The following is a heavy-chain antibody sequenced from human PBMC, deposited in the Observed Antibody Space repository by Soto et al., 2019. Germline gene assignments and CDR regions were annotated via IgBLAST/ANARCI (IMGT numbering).Heavy chain of an antibody. CDR2: TYYRSKWYN. J-gene: IGHJ4*02. CDR1: GDSVSSNGAA. D-gene: IGHD3-10*01. CDR3: AREFGSGSYYTPLTYFDY. V-gene: IGHV6-1*01. Sequence: SQTLSLTCAISGDSVSSNGAAWNWIRQSPSRGLEWLGRTYYRSKWYNDYAVSVKSRININPDTSKSQFSLQLNSVTPEDTAVYYCAREFGSGSYYTPLTYFDYWGQGTLVTVSS.